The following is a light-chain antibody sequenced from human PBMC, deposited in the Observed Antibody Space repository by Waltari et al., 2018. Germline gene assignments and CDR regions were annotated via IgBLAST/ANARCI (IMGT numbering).Light chain of an antibody. CDR3: QVWDSTTDVI. CDR2: RDS. CDR1: NHGPKT. J-gene: IGLJ2*01. Sequence: SYELTPPLPVSVALGQTATIFRVGDNHGPKTVPWYLHKPGQAPVLVIYRDSHRPSGIPERFSGSNSGNTATLTISRAQVGDEADFYCQVWDSTTDVIFGGGTKLTVL. V-gene: IGLV3-9*01.